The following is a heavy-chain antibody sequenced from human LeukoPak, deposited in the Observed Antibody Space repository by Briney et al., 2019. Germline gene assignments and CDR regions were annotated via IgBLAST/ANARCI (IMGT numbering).Heavy chain of an antibody. Sequence: ASVKVSCKASGYTFISYGISWVRQAPGQGLEWMGWISAYNGNTNYAQKVQGRVTMTTDTSTSTAYMELKSLKSDDTALNYCARDTIAIRPGWFDPWGQGTLVTVSS. CDR3: ARDTIAIRPGWFDP. CDR1: GYTFISYG. CDR2: ISAYNGNT. J-gene: IGHJ5*02. D-gene: IGHD6-6*01. V-gene: IGHV1-18*04.